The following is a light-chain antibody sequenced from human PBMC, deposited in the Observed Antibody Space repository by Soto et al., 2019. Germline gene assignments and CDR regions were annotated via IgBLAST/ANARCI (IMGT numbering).Light chain of an antibody. V-gene: IGKV1-39*01. J-gene: IGKJ1*01. CDR1: QGISTY. Sequence: DIQMTQTPSSLSASEGDRVTITCQASQGISTYLNWYQQKPGKAPKLLIYAASSLQSGVPSRFSGSGSETDFTLTISSLQPEDFATYSCQQSYSITWPFCQGAMVAIK. CDR2: AAS. CDR3: QQSYSITWP.